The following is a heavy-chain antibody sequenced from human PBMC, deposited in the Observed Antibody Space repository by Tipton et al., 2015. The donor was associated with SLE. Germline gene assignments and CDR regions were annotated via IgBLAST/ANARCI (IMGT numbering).Heavy chain of an antibody. V-gene: IGHV4-31*03. CDR2: SGST. CDR1: GGSISSGGYY. J-gene: IGHJ6*03. D-gene: IGHD3-22*01. CDR3: ARGGSSGYYYYYYYMDV. Sequence: TLSLTCTVSGGSISSGGYYWSWIRQSPGKGLEWIGYSGSTYYNPSLKSRVSISVDTSKNQFSLKLSSVTAADTAVYYCARGGSSGYYYYYYYMDVWGKGTTVTVSS.